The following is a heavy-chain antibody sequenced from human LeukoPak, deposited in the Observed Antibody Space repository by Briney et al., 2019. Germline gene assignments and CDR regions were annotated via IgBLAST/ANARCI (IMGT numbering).Heavy chain of an antibody. V-gene: IGHV4-59*01. J-gene: IGHJ4*02. Sequence: SETLSLTCNVSGGSISSYYWSWIRQPPGKGLEWIGYIYYSGSSNYNPSLKSRVTISIATSKNQFSLKLSSVTAADTAIYYCARSIGAVWYFDYWGQGTLVTVSS. CDR2: IYYSGSS. CDR1: GGSISSYY. D-gene: IGHD6-13*01. CDR3: ARSIGAVWYFDY.